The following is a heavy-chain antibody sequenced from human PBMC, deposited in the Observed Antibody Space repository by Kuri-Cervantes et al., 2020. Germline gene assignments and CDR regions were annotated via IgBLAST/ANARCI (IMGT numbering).Heavy chain of an antibody. V-gene: IGHV5-51*01. J-gene: IGHJ6*02. Sequence: KVSCKGSGYSFTSYWIGWVRQMPGKGLEWMGIIYPGDSDTRYSPSFQGQVTISADKSISTAYLQWSSLKASDTAMYYCASNLPYSSGSDYYGMDVWGQGTTVTVSS. CDR3: ASNLPYSSGSDYYGMDV. D-gene: IGHD6-19*01. CDR1: GYSFTSYW. CDR2: IYPGDSDT.